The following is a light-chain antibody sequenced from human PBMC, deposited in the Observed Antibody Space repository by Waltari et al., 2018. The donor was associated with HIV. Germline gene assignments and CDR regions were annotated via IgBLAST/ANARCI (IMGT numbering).Light chain of an antibody. V-gene: IGKV4-1*01. Sequence: DIVMTQSPDSLAVSLGERATINCKSSQSVLYSSNNKNYLSWYQKKPGQPPKMLIYWVTTRASGVPDRFSGSGSGTDFTLTISSLQAEDVAVYFCQQYYSTLWTFGQGTKVEIK. J-gene: IGKJ1*01. CDR2: WVT. CDR1: QSVLYSSNNKNY. CDR3: QQYYSTLWT.